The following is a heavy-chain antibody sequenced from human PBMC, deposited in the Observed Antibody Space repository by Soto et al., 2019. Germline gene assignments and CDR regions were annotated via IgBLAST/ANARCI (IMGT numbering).Heavy chain of an antibody. D-gene: IGHD6-13*01. J-gene: IGHJ6*02. CDR1: GFSLSNSGVG. CDR3: ARDRSSWAHYCYYGMDV. CDR2: IYWDDDK. Sequence: SGPTLENPRQTLTLTCPFSGFSLSNSGVGVGWIRQPPGKALEWLALIYWDDDKRYSPSLKSRLTITKDTSKNQVVLTMTNMDPVDTATYYCARDRSSWAHYCYYGMDVWGQGTTVTVSS. V-gene: IGHV2-5*02.